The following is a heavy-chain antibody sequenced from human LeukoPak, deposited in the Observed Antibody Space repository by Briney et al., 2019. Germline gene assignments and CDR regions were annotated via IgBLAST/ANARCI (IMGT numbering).Heavy chain of an antibody. V-gene: IGHV3-21*01. CDR2: IGSSSTSF. CDR3: ARGDGYNTFDY. Sequence: GSLSLSCAASGFPFITYSMNWVRPAPGKGLEWVSSIGSSSTSFPYADSVKGRFTISRDNAKNSLYLQMNSLRAEDTAVYYCARGDGYNTFDYWGQGTLVTVSS. D-gene: IGHD5-24*01. J-gene: IGHJ4*02. CDR1: GFPFITYS.